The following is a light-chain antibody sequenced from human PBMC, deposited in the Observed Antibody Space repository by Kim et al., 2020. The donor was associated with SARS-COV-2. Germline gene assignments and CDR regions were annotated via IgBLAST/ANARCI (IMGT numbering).Light chain of an antibody. V-gene: IGKV3-11*01. CDR2: DTS. CDR1: QTVSSS. J-gene: IGKJ1*01. CDR3: QQRSNWRWT. Sequence: ETVLTQSPATLSLSPGERATLSCRASQTVSSSLAWYQQKPGQAPRLFIYDTSERATGIPTRFSGSGSGTDFTLTISSLEPEDFAVYYCQQRSNWRWTFCQGTKVDI.